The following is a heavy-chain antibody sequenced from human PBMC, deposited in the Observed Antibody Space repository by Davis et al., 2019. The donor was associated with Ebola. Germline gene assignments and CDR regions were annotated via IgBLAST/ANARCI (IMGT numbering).Heavy chain of an antibody. V-gene: IGHV4-59*04. CDR2: IYYSVTS. CDR1: GGSMSSYY. CDR3: VRASDGDYFFDY. D-gene: IGHD4-17*01. Sequence: SETLSLTCTVSGGSMSSYYWSWIRQPPGRGLEWIGHIYYSVTSYYNSSLRSRVTISMDRSKKQFSLQMTSVTAADTATYFCVRASDGDYFFDYWGQGTLVTISS. J-gene: IGHJ4*02.